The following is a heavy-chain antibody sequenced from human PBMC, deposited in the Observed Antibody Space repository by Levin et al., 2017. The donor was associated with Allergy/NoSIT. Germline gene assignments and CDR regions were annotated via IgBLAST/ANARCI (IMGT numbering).Heavy chain of an antibody. D-gene: IGHD6-19*01. CDR1: GGTFSSYA. J-gene: IGHJ3*02. Sequence: SVKVSCKASGGTFSSYAISWVRQAPGQGLEWMGRIIPILGIANYAQKFQGRVTITADKSTSTAYMELSSLRSEDTAVYYCARDSAVAGIGRRMAAFDIWGQGTMVTVSS. CDR3: ARDSAVAGIGRRMAAFDI. CDR2: IIPILGIA. V-gene: IGHV1-69*04.